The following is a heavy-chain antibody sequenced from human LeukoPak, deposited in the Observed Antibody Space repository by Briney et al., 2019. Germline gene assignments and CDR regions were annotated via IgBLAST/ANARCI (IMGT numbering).Heavy chain of an antibody. V-gene: IGHV1-46*01. J-gene: IGHJ4*02. CDR3: ATAPLPIVGATGKDY. CDR1: GYTFTSYY. D-gene: IGHD1-26*01. Sequence: ASVKVSCKASGYTFTSYYMHWVRQAPGQGLEWMGIINPSGGSTSYAQKFQGRVTMTRDTSTSTVYMELSSLRSEDTAVYYCATAPLPIVGATGKDYWGQGTLVTVSS. CDR2: INPSGGST.